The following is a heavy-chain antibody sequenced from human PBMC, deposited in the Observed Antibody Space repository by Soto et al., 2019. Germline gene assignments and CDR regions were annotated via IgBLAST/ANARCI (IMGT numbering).Heavy chain of an antibody. CDR3: ARNMDGPSPLV. CDR2: IYHSGST. V-gene: IGHV4-30-2*01. CDR1: GGSISSGGYS. J-gene: IGHJ4*02. Sequence: SETLSLTCAVSGGSISSGGYSWSWIRQPPGKGLEWIGYIYHSGSTYYNPSLKSRVTISVDRSKNQFSLKLSSVTAADTAVYYCARNMDGPSPLVWGQGTLVTVSS. D-gene: IGHD4-17*01.